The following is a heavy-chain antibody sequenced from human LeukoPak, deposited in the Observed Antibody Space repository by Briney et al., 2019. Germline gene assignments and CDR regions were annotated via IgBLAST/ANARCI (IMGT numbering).Heavy chain of an antibody. CDR2: IYYSGST. J-gene: IGHJ3*02. V-gene: IGHV4-61*01. D-gene: IGHD3-22*01. Sequence: SETLSLTCTVSGGSISSSSYYWGWIRQPPGKGLEWIGYIYYSGSTNYNPSLKSRVTISVDTSKNQFSLKLSSVTAADTAVYYCARDVPYYYDSSGYYVAGDAFDIWGQGTMVTVSS. CDR1: GGSISSSSYY. CDR3: ARDVPYYYDSSGYYVAGDAFDI.